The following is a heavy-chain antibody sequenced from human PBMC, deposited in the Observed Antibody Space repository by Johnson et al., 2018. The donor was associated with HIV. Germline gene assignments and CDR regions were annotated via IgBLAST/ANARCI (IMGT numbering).Heavy chain of an antibody. CDR3: ARGPPRIVVGMGAFDI. V-gene: IGHV3-30*19. Sequence: GKGGEAGGGGGEQGRAGRREGAEEGGTGRSFGMHWVRQAPGKGLEWVAVISYDGSNKYYADSVKGRFTISRDNSKNTLYLQMNSLRAEDTAVYYCARGPPRIVVGMGAFDIWGQGTMVTVSS. D-gene: IGHD3-22*01. CDR2: ISYDGSNK. CDR1: GGTGRSFG. J-gene: IGHJ3*02.